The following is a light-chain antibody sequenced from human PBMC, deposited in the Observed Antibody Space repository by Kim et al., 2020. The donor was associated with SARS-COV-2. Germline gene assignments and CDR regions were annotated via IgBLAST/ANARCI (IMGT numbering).Light chain of an antibody. CDR2: AAS. CDR1: QGISKD. CDR3: QKYNGAPWT. J-gene: IGKJ1*01. Sequence: DIQMTQSPSSLSASVGDRVTITCRASQGISKDLAWYQQKPGNDPKLLIFAASALQSGVPTRFSGSGSGTDFTLTISSLQPEDVATYYCQKYNGAPWTFGQGTKVEI. V-gene: IGKV1-27*01.